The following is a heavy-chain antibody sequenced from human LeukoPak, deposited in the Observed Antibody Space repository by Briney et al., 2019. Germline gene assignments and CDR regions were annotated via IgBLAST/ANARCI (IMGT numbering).Heavy chain of an antibody. CDR2: IYTSGST. D-gene: IGHD2-8*01. CDR3: ARIPRYCTNGVCVQH. J-gene: IGHJ1*01. CDR1: GGSFGRCV. V-gene: IGHV4-4*07. Sequence: TCTRNGGSFGRCVWSWSRQPARKGLEWIGRIYTSGSTNYNPSLKSRVTMSVDTSKKQFSLKLSSVTAADTAVYYCARIPRYCTNGVCVQHWGQGTLVTVSS.